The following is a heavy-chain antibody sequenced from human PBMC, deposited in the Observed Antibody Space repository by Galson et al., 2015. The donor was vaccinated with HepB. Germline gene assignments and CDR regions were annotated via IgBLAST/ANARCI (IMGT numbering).Heavy chain of an antibody. CDR3: ARMSWWDFDS. J-gene: IGHJ4*02. CDR2: IDWNGRK. CDR1: GFSLNTDGMR. V-gene: IGHV2-70*04. Sequence: PALVKPTQTLTLTCSLSGFSLNTDGMRVSWIRQPPGKALEWLARIDWNGRKFYSTSLKTRLTISRDTSINQVVLTMTNMDPVDTATYYCARMSWWDFDSWGQGSLVIVSS. D-gene: IGHD2-15*01.